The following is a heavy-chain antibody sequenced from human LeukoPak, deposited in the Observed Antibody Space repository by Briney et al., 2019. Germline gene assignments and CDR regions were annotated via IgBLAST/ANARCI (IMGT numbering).Heavy chain of an antibody. Sequence: ASVKVSCKASGYTFTSYAMHWVRQAPGQRLEWMGWVNAGNGNTKYSQKFQGRVTIIRDTSASTAYMELSSLRSEDTAVYYCAREAVPGMPLDYWGQGTLVTVSS. J-gene: IGHJ4*02. CDR1: GYTFTSYA. V-gene: IGHV1-3*01. CDR3: AREAVPGMPLDY. D-gene: IGHD6-19*01. CDR2: VNAGNGNT.